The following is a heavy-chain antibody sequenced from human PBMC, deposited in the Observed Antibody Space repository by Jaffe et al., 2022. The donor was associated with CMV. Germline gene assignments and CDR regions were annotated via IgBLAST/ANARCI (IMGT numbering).Heavy chain of an antibody. D-gene: IGHD2-15*01. Sequence: QVQLQQWGAGLLKPSETLSLTCAVYGGSFSGYYWSWIRQPPGKGLEWIGEINHSGSTNYNPSLKSRVTISVDTSKNQFSLKLSSVTAADTAVYYCARGVGIVVVVAATSPEGGYFDYWGQGTLVTVSS. J-gene: IGHJ4*02. CDR2: INHSGST. CDR1: GGSFSGYY. V-gene: IGHV4-34*01. CDR3: ARGVGIVVVVAATSPEGGYFDY.